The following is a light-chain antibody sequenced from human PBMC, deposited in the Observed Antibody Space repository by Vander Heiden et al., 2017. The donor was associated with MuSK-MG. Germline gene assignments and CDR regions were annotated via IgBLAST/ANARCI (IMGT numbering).Light chain of an antibody. J-gene: IGKJ1*01. CDR1: QSVVFSSNNKNY. V-gene: IGKV4-1*01. CDR2: WAS. CDR3: QQDDKSPAA. Sequence: DIVMTQSPDSLAVSLGERASINCKSSQSVVFSSNNKNYLAWYQQKAGQPPKLIIYWASTRESGVPDRFSGSGSGTNFTLIINSLQPEDVAVYYCQQDDKSPAAFGQGTKVEIK.